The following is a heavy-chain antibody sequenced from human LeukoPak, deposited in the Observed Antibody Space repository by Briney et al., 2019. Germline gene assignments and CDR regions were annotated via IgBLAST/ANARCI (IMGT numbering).Heavy chain of an antibody. Sequence: AGESLKISCKASGYSFTTYWIGWVRQMPGKGLGWMGIIDPSDSDTRYTPSFQGQVTISADKSLTTAYLQWNSLKASDTALYYCARQTAMGRSGDYWGQGTLVTVSS. D-gene: IGHD5-18*01. CDR1: GYSFTTYW. CDR2: IDPSDSDT. CDR3: ARQTAMGRSGDY. V-gene: IGHV5-51*01. J-gene: IGHJ4*02.